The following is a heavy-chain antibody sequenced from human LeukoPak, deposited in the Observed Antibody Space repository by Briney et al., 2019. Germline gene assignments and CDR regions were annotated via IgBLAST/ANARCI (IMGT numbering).Heavy chain of an antibody. CDR1: GDSISSNSYY. D-gene: IGHD6-13*01. CDR2: IYYSGST. V-gene: IGHV4-39*01. J-gene: IGHJ6*03. CDR3: ARHLSGGSAAGTWDYYYYYMDV. Sequence: SETLSLTCTVSGDSISSNSYYWGWIRQPPGKGLEWIGSIYYSGSTYYNPSLKSRVTISVDTSKNQFSLKLTSVTAADTAVYYCARHLSGGSAAGTWDYYYYYMDVWGKGTTVTISS.